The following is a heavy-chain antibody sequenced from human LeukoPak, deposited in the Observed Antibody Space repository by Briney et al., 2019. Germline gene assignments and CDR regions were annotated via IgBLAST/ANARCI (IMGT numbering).Heavy chain of an antibody. CDR3: ATETYYDSSGPHFDY. J-gene: IGHJ4*02. CDR1: GGSISSYY. D-gene: IGHD3-22*01. Sequence: PSETLSLTCTVSGGSISSYYLSWIRQPPGKGLEWIGEIYHTGNTNYNPSLKSRVTISVDKSKNQFSLKLSSVTAADTAVYYCATETYYDSSGPHFDYWGQGTLVTVSS. V-gene: IGHV4-59*12. CDR2: IYHTGNT.